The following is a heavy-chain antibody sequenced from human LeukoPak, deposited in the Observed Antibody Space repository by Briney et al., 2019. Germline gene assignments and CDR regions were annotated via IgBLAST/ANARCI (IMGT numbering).Heavy chain of an antibody. J-gene: IGHJ4*02. Sequence: SGTLSLTCTVSGGSISSYYWSWIRQPPGKGLEWIGYIYYSGSTNYNPSLKSRVTISVDTSKNQFSLKLSSVTAADTAVYYCARVDPDSSSTLEVFDYWGQGTLVTVSS. D-gene: IGHD6-6*01. CDR1: GGSISSYY. CDR2: IYYSGST. V-gene: IGHV4-59*07. CDR3: ARVDPDSSSTLEVFDY.